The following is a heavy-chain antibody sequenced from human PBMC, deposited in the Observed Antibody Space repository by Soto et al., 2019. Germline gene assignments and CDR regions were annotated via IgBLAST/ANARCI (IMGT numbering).Heavy chain of an antibody. CDR3: AKSRHGRRPLFDY. D-gene: IGHD2-8*01. Sequence: PGGSLRLSCAASGFTFSSYGMHWVRQAPGKGLEWVAVIWYDGSNKYYADSVKGRFTISRDNSKNTLYLQMNSLRAEDTAVYYCAKSRHGRRPLFDYWGQGTLVTVSS. V-gene: IGHV3-33*06. CDR1: GFTFSSYG. J-gene: IGHJ4*02. CDR2: IWYDGSNK.